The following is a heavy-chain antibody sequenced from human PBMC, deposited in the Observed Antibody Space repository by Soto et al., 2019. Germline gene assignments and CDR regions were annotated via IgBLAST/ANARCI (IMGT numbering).Heavy chain of an antibody. CDR2: MNPNSGNT. V-gene: IGHV1-8*01. Sequence: ASVKVSCQASGYTFTSYDINWVRQATGQGLEWMGWMNPNSGNTGYAQKFQGRVTMTRNTSISTAYMELSSLRSEDTAVYYCARVNESYYYYYMDVWGKGTTVTVSS. CDR3: ARVNESYYYYYMDV. J-gene: IGHJ6*03. CDR1: GYTFTSYD. D-gene: IGHD2-8*01.